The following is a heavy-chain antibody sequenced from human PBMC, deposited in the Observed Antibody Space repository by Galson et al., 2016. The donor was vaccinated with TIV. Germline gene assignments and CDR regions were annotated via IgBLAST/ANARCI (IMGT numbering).Heavy chain of an antibody. CDR1: GSTFSTYA. J-gene: IGHJ6*02. V-gene: IGHV1-69*13. CDR2: IKPMFGTP. Sequence: SVKVSCKASGSTFSTYAMTWARQAPGQGLEWMGIIKPMFGTPNYAQKFQGRVTITADASRRPAYMELSNLRSEDTAMYYCARAPNYYHFYFDVWGQGTTVTVPS. CDR3: ARAPNYYHFYFDV. D-gene: IGHD3-3*02.